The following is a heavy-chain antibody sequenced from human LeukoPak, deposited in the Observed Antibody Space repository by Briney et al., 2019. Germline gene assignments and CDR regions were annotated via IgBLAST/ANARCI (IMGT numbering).Heavy chain of an antibody. V-gene: IGHV1-2*02. CDR1: GYTFTGYY. CDR2: INPNSGGT. J-gene: IGHJ3*02. Sequence: ASVKVSCKASGYTFTGYYMHWVRQAPGQGLEWMGWINPNSGGTNYAQKFQGRVTMTRDTSISTAYMELSRLRSDDAAVYYCARYPREHYYGSGSYAFDIWGQGTMVTVSS. CDR3: ARYPREHYYGSGSYAFDI. D-gene: IGHD3-10*01.